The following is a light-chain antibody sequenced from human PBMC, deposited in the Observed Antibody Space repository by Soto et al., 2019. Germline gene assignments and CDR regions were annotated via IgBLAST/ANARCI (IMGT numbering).Light chain of an antibody. CDR3: TSYTSSSTV. J-gene: IGLJ7*01. V-gene: IGLV2-14*03. CDR1: SSDVGGYDY. CDR2: DVS. Sequence: QSALTQPASVSGSPGQSITLSCIGTSSDVGGYDYVSWYQQHPGKAPKLMIYDVSNRPSGVSNRFSGSKSGNTASLTISGLQAEDEADYYCTSYTSSSTVFGGGTQLTVL.